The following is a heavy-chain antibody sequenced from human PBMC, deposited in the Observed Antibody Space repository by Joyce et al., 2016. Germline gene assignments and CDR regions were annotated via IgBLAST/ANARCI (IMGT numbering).Heavy chain of an antibody. CDR2: IDPSDSYT. Sequence: EVQLVQSGAEVNKPGESLRISCKGSGNSFTSYWIGWVRQMPGKGLGWMGRIDPSDSYTNNSPSFQGHVTSSADKSISTAYLQWSSLKASDTAMYYCARREYNWSGYNWFDPWGQGTLVTVSS. V-gene: IGHV5-10-1*01. CDR3: ARREYNWSGYNWFDP. CDR1: GNSFTSYW. J-gene: IGHJ5*02. D-gene: IGHD1-20*01.